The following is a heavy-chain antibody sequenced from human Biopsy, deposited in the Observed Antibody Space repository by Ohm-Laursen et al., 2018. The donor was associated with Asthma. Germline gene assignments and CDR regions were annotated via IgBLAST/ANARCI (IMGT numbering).Heavy chain of an antibody. CDR2: INSVFGTT. Sequence: GSSVKVSCKSLGGTFNTYVIGWVRQAPGQGLEWMGGINSVFGTTTYPQKFQDRVTITADGSTSTVYMELGSLRSEDTAVYYCARKAGSCISRTCYSLDFWGQGTLVTVSS. CDR1: GGTFNTYV. V-gene: IGHV1-69*01. CDR3: ARKAGSCISRTCYSLDF. J-gene: IGHJ4*02. D-gene: IGHD2-2*01.